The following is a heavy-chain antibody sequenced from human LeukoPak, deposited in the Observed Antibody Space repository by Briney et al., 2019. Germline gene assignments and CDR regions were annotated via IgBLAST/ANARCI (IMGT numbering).Heavy chain of an antibody. CDR1: GASFSGYY. Sequence: SETLSLTCAVSGASFSGYYWSWIRRPPGKGLEWIGEINHSGSTNYNPSLKSRVTISVDTSKNQFSLKLSSVTAADTAVYYCARVPRYSYGLNWFDPWGQGTLVTVSS. D-gene: IGHD5-18*01. CDR2: INHSGST. V-gene: IGHV4-34*01. J-gene: IGHJ5*02. CDR3: ARVPRYSYGLNWFDP.